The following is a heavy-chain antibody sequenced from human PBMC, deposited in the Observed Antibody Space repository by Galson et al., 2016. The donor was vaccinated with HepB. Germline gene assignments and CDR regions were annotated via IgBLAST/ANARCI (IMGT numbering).Heavy chain of an antibody. V-gene: IGHV3-15*01. J-gene: IGHJ4*02. CDR1: GFIFSNAW. CDR3: TTGRCSGSICSDY. Sequence: SLRLSCAASGFIFSNAWMTWVRQAPGKGLQWVGRIRSKSDGGTTDYAAPVKGRFTISRDDSKNTLFLHVNILKTEDTGVYYCTTGRCSGSICSDYWGQGTLVTVSS. CDR2: IRSKSDGGTT. D-gene: IGHD2-2*01.